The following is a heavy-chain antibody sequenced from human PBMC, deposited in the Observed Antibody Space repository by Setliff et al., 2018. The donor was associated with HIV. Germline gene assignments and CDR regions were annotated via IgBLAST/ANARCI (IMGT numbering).Heavy chain of an antibody. CDR2: IYYRGAT. CDR3: AKLLPAADMAREIDS. J-gene: IGHJ4*02. CDR1: GGSISNSDFY. Sequence: SETLSLTCTVSGGSISNSDFYWGWIRQSPGKGLEWIGSIYYRGATYYNPTLQSRVTISADTSKNQFYLKLTSVTAADTAVYYCAKLLPAADMAREIDSWGQGTLVTVSS. V-gene: IGHV4-39*01. D-gene: IGHD2-2*01.